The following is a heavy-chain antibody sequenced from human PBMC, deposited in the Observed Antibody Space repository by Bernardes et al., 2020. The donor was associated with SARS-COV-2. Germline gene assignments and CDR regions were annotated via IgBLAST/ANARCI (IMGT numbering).Heavy chain of an antibody. CDR3: VKDRSGTYAFDF. D-gene: IGHD1-26*01. Sequence: GGSLRLSCLASGFAFSSSAMHWIRQAPGRGLEYVSGVNDYGTRTHYGDSVNGRFSISRDDSKNTVHLHMSNLRVEDTAVYYCVKDRSGTYAFDFWGQGILVTGSS. CDR1: GFAFSSSA. V-gene: IGHV3-64D*06. CDR2: VNDYGTRT. J-gene: IGHJ4*02.